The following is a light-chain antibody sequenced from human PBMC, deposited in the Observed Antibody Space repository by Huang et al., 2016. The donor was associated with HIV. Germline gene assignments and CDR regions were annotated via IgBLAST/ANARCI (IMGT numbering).Light chain of an antibody. CDR1: QNSKNA. V-gene: IGKV3-11*01. Sequence: EIVLTQSPATLSLSPGERVALSCRASQNSKNALSWYQKRPGQAPRLLISNASNRATGIPARFSGSGSGTDFTLTISSLEPEDFVVYFCQQRTNWPPGYTFGQGTKL. CDR2: NAS. CDR3: QQRTNWPPGYT. J-gene: IGKJ2*01.